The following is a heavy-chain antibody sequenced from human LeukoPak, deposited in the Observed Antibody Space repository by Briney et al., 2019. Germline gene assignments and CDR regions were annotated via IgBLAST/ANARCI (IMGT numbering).Heavy chain of an antibody. Sequence: ASVKVSCKASGYTFTSYGISWVRQAPGQGLEWMGWISAYNGNTNYAQKLQGRVTMTTDTSTSTAYMELRSLRSDDTAVYYCASSGARYCSSTSCFFDYWGRGTLVTVSS. D-gene: IGHD2-2*01. CDR1: GYTFTSYG. V-gene: IGHV1-18*01. J-gene: IGHJ4*02. CDR2: ISAYNGNT. CDR3: ASSGARYCSSTSCFFDY.